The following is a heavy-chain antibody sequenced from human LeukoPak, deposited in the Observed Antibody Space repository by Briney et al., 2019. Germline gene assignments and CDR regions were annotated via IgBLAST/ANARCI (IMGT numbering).Heavy chain of an antibody. J-gene: IGHJ6*04. CDR3: AELVITMIGGV. D-gene: IGHD3-10*02. Sequence: AGGSLKLSCAASGFTFSSYEMNWVRQAPRKGLEWISYISASGTLTHYADSVEGRFTISRDNAKNSLYLQMNSLRAEDTAVYYRAELVITMIGGVWGKGTTVTISS. CDR1: GFTFSSYE. V-gene: IGHV3-48*03. CDR2: ISASGTLT.